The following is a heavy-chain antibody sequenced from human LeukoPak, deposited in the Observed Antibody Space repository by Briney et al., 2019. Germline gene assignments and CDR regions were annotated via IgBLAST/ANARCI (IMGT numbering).Heavy chain of an antibody. V-gene: IGHV3-9*01. D-gene: IGHD2-15*01. CDR1: GFTFDDYA. CDR3: ALLVAANY. Sequence: GGSLRLSCAASGFTFDDYAMHWVRQAPGKGLEWVSGISWNSGSIGYADSVKGRFTISRDNAKNSLYLQMNSLRAQDTALYYCALLVAANYWGQGTLVTVSS. J-gene: IGHJ4*02. CDR2: ISWNSGSI.